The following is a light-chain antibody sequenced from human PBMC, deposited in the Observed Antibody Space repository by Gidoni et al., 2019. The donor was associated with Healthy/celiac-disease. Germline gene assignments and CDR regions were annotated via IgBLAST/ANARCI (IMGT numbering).Light chain of an antibody. V-gene: IGLV1-47*01. CDR3: AAWDDSLSGNWV. CDR1: ISNIGRNY. CDR2: RNN. Sequence: QSVLTLTRSASACPGQRVTRSCSGSISNIGRNYVYWYQQLPGTAPKLLINRNNQRPSGVPDRFSGSKSGTSASLAISGLRSEDEADYYCAAWDDSLSGNWVFGGGTKLTVL. J-gene: IGLJ3*02.